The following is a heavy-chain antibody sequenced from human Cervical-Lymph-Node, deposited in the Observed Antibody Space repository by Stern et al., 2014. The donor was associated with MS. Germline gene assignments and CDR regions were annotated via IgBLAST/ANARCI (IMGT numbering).Heavy chain of an antibody. Sequence: QVQLVQSGAEVKKPGSSVKVSCTASGDTFINFGISWVRQAPGQGLEWMGGFIPLFGTTEYVEKFQGRLTINADESATTVYMELSSLRSEDTAVYYCARDNDDNGMDVWGQGTTVIVSS. V-gene: IGHV1-69*01. J-gene: IGHJ6*02. CDR2: FIPLFGTT. CDR1: GDTFINFG. D-gene: IGHD1-1*01. CDR3: ARDNDDNGMDV.